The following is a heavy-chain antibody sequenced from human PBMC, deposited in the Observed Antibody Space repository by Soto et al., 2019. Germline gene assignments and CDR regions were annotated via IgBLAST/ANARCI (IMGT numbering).Heavy chain of an antibody. CDR3: VRTPMIRGVTDGFDF. V-gene: IGHV3-30-3*01. CDR2: ISDDGTNK. Sequence: QVQLEESGGGVVQPGRSLRLSCKGSGFTFSSYAIQWVRQAPGKGLEWVAAISDDGTNKHTADSVKGRFTISRDNSRNTVYLQVNSLRVEDTAVYYCVRTPMIRGVTDGFDFWGQGTLVTVSS. CDR1: GFTFSSYA. J-gene: IGHJ4*02. D-gene: IGHD3-10*01.